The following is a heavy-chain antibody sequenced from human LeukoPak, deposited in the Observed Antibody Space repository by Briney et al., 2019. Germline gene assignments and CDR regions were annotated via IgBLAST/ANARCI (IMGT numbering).Heavy chain of an antibody. J-gene: IGHJ4*02. CDR3: ARESAGGPDY. D-gene: IGHD6-19*01. CDR2: ISSGSTTI. CDR1: GFNFRIYN. V-gene: IGHV3-48*04. Sequence: TGGSLRLSCAASGFNFRIYNTNWVRQAPGKGLEWVSYISSGSTTIYYADSVKGRFTISRDNAKNSLYLQMNSLRAEDTAIYYCARESAGGPDYWGQGTLVTVSS.